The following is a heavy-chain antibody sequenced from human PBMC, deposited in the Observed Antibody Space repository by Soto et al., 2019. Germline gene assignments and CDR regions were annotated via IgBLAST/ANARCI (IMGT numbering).Heavy chain of an antibody. V-gene: IGHV1-18*04. Sequence: GASVKVSCKACGYTFTSYGISWVRQAPGQGLEWMGRFLASGGNTEYAQRFRGRVSMTRDTSSTNTVSLELTSLTSDDTAVYYCARGGATIFGVIDSWGQGTRVTVSS. CDR1: GYTFTSYG. CDR2: FLASGGNT. D-gene: IGHD3-3*02. CDR3: ARGGATIFGVIDS. J-gene: IGHJ4*02.